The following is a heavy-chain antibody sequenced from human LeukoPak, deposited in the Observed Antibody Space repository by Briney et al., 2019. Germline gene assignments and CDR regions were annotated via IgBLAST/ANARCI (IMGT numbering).Heavy chain of an antibody. Sequence: SVKVSCKASGGTFSSYAISWVRQAPGQGLEWMGGIIPIFGTANYAQKFQGRVTITADESTSTAYMELSSLRSEDAAVYYCARPQGGLYSGYDWSYYMDVWGKGTTVTVSS. CDR3: ARPQGGLYSGYDWSYYMDV. D-gene: IGHD5-12*01. J-gene: IGHJ6*03. V-gene: IGHV1-69*13. CDR2: IIPIFGTA. CDR1: GGTFSSYA.